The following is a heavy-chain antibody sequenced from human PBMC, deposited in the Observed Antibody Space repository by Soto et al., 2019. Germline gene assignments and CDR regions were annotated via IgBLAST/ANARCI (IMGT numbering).Heavy chain of an antibody. CDR3: ARDRTTVGKNVSGMDV. Sequence: EVQLVESGGGLVQPGGSLRLCWAASGLTLSTYSMNWVRQAPGKGLEGVSYIRCGSKTIYYADSVKGRFTISRDNAKNTLYLQMNSLRDEDTAVYYCARDRTTVGKNVSGMDVWGQGTTVTVSS. CDR1: GLTLSTYS. CDR2: IRCGSKTI. J-gene: IGHJ6*02. D-gene: IGHD4-17*01. V-gene: IGHV3-48*02.